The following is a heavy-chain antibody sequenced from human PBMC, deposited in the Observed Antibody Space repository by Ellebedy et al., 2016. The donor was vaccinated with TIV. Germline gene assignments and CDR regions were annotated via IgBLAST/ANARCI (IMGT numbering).Heavy chain of an antibody. CDR2: IIPILGIA. V-gene: IGHV1-69*04. CDR3: ARDPDYGGKEYYFDY. Sequence: AASVKVSCKASGYTFTGYYMHWVRQAPGQGLEWMGRIIPILGIANYAQKFQGRVTITADKSTSTAYMELSSLRSEDTAVYYCARDPDYGGKEYYFDYWGQGTLVTVSS. J-gene: IGHJ4*02. CDR1: GYTFTGYY. D-gene: IGHD4-23*01.